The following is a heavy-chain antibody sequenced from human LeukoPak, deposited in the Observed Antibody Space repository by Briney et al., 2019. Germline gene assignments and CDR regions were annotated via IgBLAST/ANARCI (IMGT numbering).Heavy chain of an antibody. V-gene: IGHV3-21*01. CDR3: ASYDSSGYYLDVFDY. D-gene: IGHD3-22*01. CDR2: ISTSSTYI. CDR1: GFTFISYT. J-gene: IGHJ4*02. Sequence: GGSLRLSCAASGFTFISYTMNWVRQAPGKGLEWVSSISTSSTYIYYADSVKGRFTISRDNAKNSLYLQMNSLRAEDTAVYYCASYDSSGYYLDVFDYWGQGTLVTVSS.